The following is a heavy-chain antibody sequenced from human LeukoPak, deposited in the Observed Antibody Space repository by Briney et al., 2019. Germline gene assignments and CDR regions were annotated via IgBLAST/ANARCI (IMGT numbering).Heavy chain of an antibody. V-gene: IGHV3-11*01. CDR1: GFTFSDYY. CDR3: ARVGSSYLYYYYMDV. J-gene: IGHJ6*03. D-gene: IGHD6-13*01. Sequence: GGSLRLSCAASGFTFSDYYMSWIRQAPGKGLEWVSYTSSSGSTIYYADSVKGRFTISRDNAKNSLYLQMNSLRAEDTAVYYCARVGSSYLYYYYMDVWGKGTTVTVSS. CDR2: TSSSGSTI.